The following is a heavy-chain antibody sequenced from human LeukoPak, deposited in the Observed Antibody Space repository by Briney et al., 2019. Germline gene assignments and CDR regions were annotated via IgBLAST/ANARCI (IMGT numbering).Heavy chain of an antibody. CDR3: ARETTNYYGSGSSLFDY. D-gene: IGHD3-10*01. CDR1: GYTFTSYG. CDR2: SSAYNGNT. J-gene: IGHJ4*02. Sequence: ASVKVSCKASGYTFTSYGISWVRQAPGQGLEWMGWSSAYNGNTNYAQKLQGRVTMTTDTSTSTAYMELRSLRSDDTAVYYCARETTNYYGSGSSLFDYWGQGTLVTVSS. V-gene: IGHV1-18*01.